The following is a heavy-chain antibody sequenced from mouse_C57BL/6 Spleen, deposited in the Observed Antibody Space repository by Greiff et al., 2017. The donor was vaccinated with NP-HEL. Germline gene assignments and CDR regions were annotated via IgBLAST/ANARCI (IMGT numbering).Heavy chain of an antibody. Sequence: EVQLQQSGPELVKPGASVKISCKASGYTFTDYYMNWVKQSHGKSLEWIGDINPNNGGTSYNQKFKGKATLTVDKPSSQAYMEHRSLTSEDYAVYYGARRVTTRYWGQGTTLTVSS. CDR3: ARRVTTRY. D-gene: IGHD2-2*01. CDR2: INPNNGGT. V-gene: IGHV1-26*01. J-gene: IGHJ2*01. CDR1: GYTFTDYY.